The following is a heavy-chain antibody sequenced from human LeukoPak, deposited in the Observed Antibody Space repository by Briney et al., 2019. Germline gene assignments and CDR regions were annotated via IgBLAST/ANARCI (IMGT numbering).Heavy chain of an antibody. CDR2: IYYGGST. V-gene: IGHV4-59*11. J-gene: IGHJ4*02. CDR3: ARGPELLPPYYFDY. Sequence: SETLSLTCTVSGGSISSHYWSWIRQPPGKGLEWIGYIYYGGSTNYNPPLKSRVTISVDTSKNQFSLKLSSVTAADTAVYYCARGPELLPPYYFDYWGQGTLVTVSS. CDR1: GGSISSHY. D-gene: IGHD1-26*01.